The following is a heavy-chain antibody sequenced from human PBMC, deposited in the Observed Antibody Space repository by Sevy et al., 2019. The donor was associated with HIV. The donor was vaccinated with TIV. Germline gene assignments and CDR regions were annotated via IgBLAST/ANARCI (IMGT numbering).Heavy chain of an antibody. CDR1: GFTFSSYG. V-gene: IGHV3-33*01. D-gene: IGHD2-15*01. J-gene: IGHJ2*01. CDR2: IWYDGSNK. CDR3: ARDPCIGGSCYRYWYFDL. Sequence: GGSLRLSCAASGFTFSSYGMHWVRQAPGKGLKWVAVIWYDGSNKYYADSVKGRFTISRDNSKNTLYLQMNSLRAEDTAVYYCARDPCIGGSCYRYWYFDLWGRRTLVTVSS.